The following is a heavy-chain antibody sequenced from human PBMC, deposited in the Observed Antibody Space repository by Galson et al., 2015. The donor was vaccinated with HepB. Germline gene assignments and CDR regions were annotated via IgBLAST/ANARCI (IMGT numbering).Heavy chain of an antibody. CDR2: ISSNGGAQ. J-gene: IGHJ4*02. CDR1: GLTFSDYD. Sequence: FLRLSCAVSGLTFSDYDMHWVRQAPGKGLEWVALISSNGGAQYYGDSVKGRFTVSRDNFDNTLYLQMSGLRPEDTAVYYCAKDIPITSGWYDGLDHWGQGTLVTVSS. CDR3: AKDIPITSGWYDGLDH. D-gene: IGHD6-19*01. V-gene: IGHV3-30*18.